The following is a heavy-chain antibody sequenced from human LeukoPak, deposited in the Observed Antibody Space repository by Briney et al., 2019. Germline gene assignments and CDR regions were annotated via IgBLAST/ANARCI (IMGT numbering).Heavy chain of an antibody. Sequence: ASETLSLTCAVYGGSFSGYYWSWIRQPPGKGLEWIGEINHSGSTDYNPPLKSRVTISVDTSKNQFSLKLSSVTAADTAVYYCARAQQAALMVYAKRYNWFDPWGQGTLVTVSS. J-gene: IGHJ5*02. D-gene: IGHD2-8*01. CDR1: GGSFSGYY. CDR3: ARAQQAALMVYAKRYNWFDP. CDR2: INHSGST. V-gene: IGHV4-34*01.